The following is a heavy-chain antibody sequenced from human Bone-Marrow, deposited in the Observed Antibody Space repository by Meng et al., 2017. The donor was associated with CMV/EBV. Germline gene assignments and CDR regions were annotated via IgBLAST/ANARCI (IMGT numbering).Heavy chain of an antibody. CDR2: ISSSGITI. D-gene: IGHD3-3*01. CDR3: ARDFWSGYYWDTFAI. V-gene: IGHV3-48*03. Sequence: GESLKISCAASGFTFSSHEMNWVRQAPGKGLEWVSYISSSGITIHYADSVKGRFTISRDNAKNSLYLQMNSLRAEDTAVYYCARDFWSGYYWDTFAIWGQGKMVNVSS. J-gene: IGHJ3*02. CDR1: GFTFSSHE.